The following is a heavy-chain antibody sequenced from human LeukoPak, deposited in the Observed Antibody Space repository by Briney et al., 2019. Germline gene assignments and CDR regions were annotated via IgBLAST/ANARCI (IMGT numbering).Heavy chain of an antibody. CDR3: ARTRISYFDY. V-gene: IGHV4-59*01. D-gene: IGHD2/OR15-2a*01. J-gene: IGHJ4*02. Sequence: SETLSLTCTVSGGSISSYYWSWVRQPPGKGLEWIGYIYYSGSTNYNPSLKSRVTISVDTSKNQFSLKLSSVTAADTAVYYCARTRISYFDYWGQGTLVTVSS. CDR2: IYYSGST. CDR1: GGSISSYY.